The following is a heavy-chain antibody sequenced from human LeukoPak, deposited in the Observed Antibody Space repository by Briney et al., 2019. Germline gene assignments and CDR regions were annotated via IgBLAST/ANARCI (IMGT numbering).Heavy chain of an antibody. J-gene: IGHJ4*02. CDR2: IYHSGST. D-gene: IGHD6-13*01. CDR3: ARHLATAGTGFDY. V-gene: IGHV4-59*08. CDR1: GGSISSYY. Sequence: SETLSLTCTVSGGSISSYYWSWIRQPPGKGREWIGYIYHSGSTNYNPSLKSRVTISVDTSKNQFSLKLSSVTAADTAVYYCARHLATAGTGFDYWGQGTLVTVSS.